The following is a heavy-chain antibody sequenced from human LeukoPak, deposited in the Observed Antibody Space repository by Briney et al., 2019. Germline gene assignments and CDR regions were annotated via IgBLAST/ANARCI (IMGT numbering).Heavy chain of an antibody. D-gene: IGHD3-10*01. CDR1: GGSISSYC. CDR2: IYSTGST. CDR3: ARDHQLYGSPWDWFDP. V-gene: IGHV4-4*07. Sequence: PSETLSLTCTVSGGSISSYCWSWIRQPAGKGLEWIGRIYSTGSTNYNPSLKSRVTMSVDTSKNQFSLRLSSVTAADTAVYYCARDHQLYGSPWDWFDPWGQGKLVTVSS. J-gene: IGHJ5*02.